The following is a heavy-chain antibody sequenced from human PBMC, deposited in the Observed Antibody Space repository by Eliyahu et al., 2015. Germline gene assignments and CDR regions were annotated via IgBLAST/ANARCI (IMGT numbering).Heavy chain of an antibody. CDR1: GYTFTXYA. Sequence: QVQLVQSGAEVKKXGASVXVSCKXSGYTFTXYAMHWVRQAPGQRLEWMGWINAGNGNTKYSQKFQGRVTITRDTSASTAYMELSSLRSEDTAVYYCARDSLVVVAALGAFDIWGQGTMVTVSS. J-gene: IGHJ3*02. CDR3: ARDSLVVVAALGAFDI. CDR2: INAGNGNT. D-gene: IGHD2-15*01. V-gene: IGHV1-3*01.